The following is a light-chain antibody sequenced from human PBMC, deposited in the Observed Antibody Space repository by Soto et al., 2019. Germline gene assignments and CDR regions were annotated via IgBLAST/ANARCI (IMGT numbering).Light chain of an antibody. CDR2: EGS. Sequence: QSVLTQPASVSGSPGQSITISCTGTSSDVGSYSLVSWYQQHPGKAPKLMIYEGSKRPSGVSNRFSGSKSGNTASLTISGLQAEDEADYYCCSYAGSSTDVFGTGNKVTVL. V-gene: IGLV2-23*01. CDR3: CSYAGSSTDV. CDR1: SSDVGSYSL. J-gene: IGLJ1*01.